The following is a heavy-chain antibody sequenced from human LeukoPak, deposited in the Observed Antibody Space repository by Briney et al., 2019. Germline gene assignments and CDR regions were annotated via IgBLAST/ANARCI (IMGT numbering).Heavy chain of an antibody. Sequence: GESLKISCNGSGYTFTTYWIGWVRQMPGKGLEWMGIIYPSDSDTKYSPSFQGQVTISADKSITTAYLQWSSLKASDTAIYYCARAHLRTSTYYMDVWGKGTTVTVSS. CDR3: ARAHLRTSTYYMDV. D-gene: IGHD2-2*01. CDR1: GYTFTTYW. J-gene: IGHJ6*03. CDR2: IYPSDSDT. V-gene: IGHV5-51*01.